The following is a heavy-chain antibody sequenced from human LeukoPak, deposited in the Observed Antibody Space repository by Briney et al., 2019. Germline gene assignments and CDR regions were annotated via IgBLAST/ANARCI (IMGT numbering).Heavy chain of an antibody. D-gene: IGHD6-19*01. J-gene: IGHJ4*02. V-gene: IGHV4-39*01. Sequence: SETLSLTCTVSGGSISSSSDYWGWIRQPPGKGLEWIGSIYYSGSTYYNPSLKSRVIISVDTSKNQFSLKLSSVTAADTAVYSCARHSFSSGWKSFDYWGQGTLVTVSS. CDR3: ARHSFSSGWKSFDY. CDR1: GGSISSSSDY. CDR2: IYYSGST.